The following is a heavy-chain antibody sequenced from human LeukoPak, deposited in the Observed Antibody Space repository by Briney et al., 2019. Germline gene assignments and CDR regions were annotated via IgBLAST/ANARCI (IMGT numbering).Heavy chain of an antibody. D-gene: IGHD3-22*01. CDR3: ARDLRAYYDRASGY. CDR2: ISAYNGNT. Sequence: ASVKVSCKASGYTFTSYGISWVRQAPGQGLEWMGWISAYNGNTNYAQKLQGRVTMTRDTSTSTAYMELRSLRSDDTAVYYCARDLRAYYDRASGYWGQGTLVTVSS. V-gene: IGHV1-18*01. J-gene: IGHJ4*02. CDR1: GYTFTSYG.